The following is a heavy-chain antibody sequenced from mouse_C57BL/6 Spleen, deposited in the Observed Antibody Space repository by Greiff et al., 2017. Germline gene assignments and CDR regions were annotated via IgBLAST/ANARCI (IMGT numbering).Heavy chain of an antibody. V-gene: IGHV5-6*01. CDR2: ISSGGSYT. Sequence: EVKLVESGGDLVKPGGSLKLSCAASGFTFSSYGMSWVRQTPDKRLEWVATISSGGSYTYYPDSVKGRFTISRDNAKNTLYLQMSSLKSEDTAMYYCARQGDSSYWYFDVWGTGTTVTVSS. CDR1: GFTFSSYG. CDR3: ARQGDSSYWYFDV. J-gene: IGHJ1*03.